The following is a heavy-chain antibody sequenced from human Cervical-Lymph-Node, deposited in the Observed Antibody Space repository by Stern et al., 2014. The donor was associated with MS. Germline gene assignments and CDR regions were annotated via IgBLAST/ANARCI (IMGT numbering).Heavy chain of an antibody. J-gene: IGHJ4*02. V-gene: IGHV1-69*12. CDR1: GVTINTYA. CDR3: ARERGNTYGFDY. Sequence: QVQLVQSGAEVRKPGSSVKVSCRASGVTINTYAVSWVRQAPGQGLEWMGGIVPVFDKSKNAQRFQERVTITADESTSTVYMELSGLTSEDTAVYYCARERGNTYGFDYWGQGTLVTVSS. D-gene: IGHD4-23*01. CDR2: IVPVFDKS.